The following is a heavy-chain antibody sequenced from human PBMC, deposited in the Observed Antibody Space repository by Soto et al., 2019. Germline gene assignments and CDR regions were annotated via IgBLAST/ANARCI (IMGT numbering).Heavy chain of an antibody. V-gene: IGHV4-61*01. CDR2: ISYSGST. CDR3: ARDRDDSTGYYIDY. Sequence: SETLSLTCTVSGGSVSSGSYYWSWIRQPPGKGLEWIGYISYSGSTNYNPSLKSRVIMSVDTSKNQFSLKLSSVTAADTAVYYCARDRDDSTGYYIDYWGQGTLVTVSS. CDR1: GGSVSSGSYY. D-gene: IGHD3-22*01. J-gene: IGHJ4*02.